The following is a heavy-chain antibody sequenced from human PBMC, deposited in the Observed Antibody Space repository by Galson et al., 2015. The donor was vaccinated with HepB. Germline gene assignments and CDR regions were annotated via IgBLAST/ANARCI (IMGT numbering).Heavy chain of an antibody. CDR1: GSSFTTYW. CDR2: IDPSDSYT. J-gene: IGHJ5*02. Sequence: QSGAEVKKPGESLRISCEGSGSSFTTYWISWVRQMPGKGLEWMGRIDPSDSYTNYSPSFQGHVTISTDKSISTAYLQWNSLKASDTAIYYCARHEGQRGWLGELLYQNWFDPWGQGTLVTVSS. CDR3: ARHEGQRGWLGELLYQNWFDP. V-gene: IGHV5-10-1*01. D-gene: IGHD3-10*01.